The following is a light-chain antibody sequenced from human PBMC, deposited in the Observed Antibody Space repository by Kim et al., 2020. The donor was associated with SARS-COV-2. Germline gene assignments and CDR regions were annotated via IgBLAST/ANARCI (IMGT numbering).Light chain of an antibody. CDR3: QQYGSSPFT. J-gene: IGKJ4*01. CDR2: GAS. V-gene: IGKV3-20*01. CDR1: QSVTRRY. Sequence: SQGDCATLSCRASQSVTRRYLAWYQQKPGQAPRLLVYGASSRATGIPGRFTGSGSGTDFTLTINRLEPEDFAVYYCQQYGSSPFTFGGGTKVEIK.